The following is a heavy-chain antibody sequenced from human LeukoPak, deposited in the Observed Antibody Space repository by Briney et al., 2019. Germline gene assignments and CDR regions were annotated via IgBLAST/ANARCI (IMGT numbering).Heavy chain of an antibody. Sequence: GGSLRLSCAASGFTFSDYYMSWIRQAPGKGLEWVSSISGSSSDIYYADSVEGRFTISRDNAKNSLYLQMNSLRAEDTAVYYCARGLSFWSGYYYYYYMDVWGKGTTVTVSS. V-gene: IGHV3-11*06. CDR1: GFTFSDYY. CDR2: ISGSSSDI. CDR3: ARGLSFWSGYYYYYYMDV. J-gene: IGHJ6*03. D-gene: IGHD3-3*01.